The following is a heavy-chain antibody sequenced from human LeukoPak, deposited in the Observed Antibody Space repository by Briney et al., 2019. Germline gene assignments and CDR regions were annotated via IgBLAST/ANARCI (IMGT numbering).Heavy chain of an antibody. V-gene: IGHV3-23*01. CDR1: GFTFSFYA. CDR3: AKEHAGTGPYYFDQ. D-gene: IGHD1-1*01. CDR2: ISGSSGT. J-gene: IGHJ4*02. Sequence: PGGSLRLSCAAPGFTFSFYAMSRVRQAPGKGLEWVSSISGSSGTYYADSVKGRLTISRDNSKDTLSLQMNSLRAEDTATYYCAKEHAGTGPYYFDQWGQGTLVTVSS.